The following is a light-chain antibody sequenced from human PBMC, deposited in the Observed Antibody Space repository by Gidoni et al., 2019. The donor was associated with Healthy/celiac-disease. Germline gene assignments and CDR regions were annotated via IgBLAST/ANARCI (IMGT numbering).Light chain of an antibody. CDR3: QQSYSTPLT. CDR2: AAS. CDR1: QSISSY. J-gene: IGKJ4*01. Sequence: DIQMTKSPSSLSASVGDRVTITCRASQSISSYLNWYQQQPGNAPKRLIYAASSLQSGVPSRFSGSGSGTDFTLTISSLQPEDFATYYCQQSYSTPLTFGGGTKVEIK. V-gene: IGKV1-39*01.